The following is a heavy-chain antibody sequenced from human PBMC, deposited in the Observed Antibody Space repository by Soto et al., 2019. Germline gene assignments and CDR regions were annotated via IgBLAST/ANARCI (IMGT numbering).Heavy chain of an antibody. D-gene: IGHD3-10*01. V-gene: IGHV3-30-3*01. J-gene: IGHJ6*02. CDR1: GFTFSSYA. CDR2: ISYDGSNK. Sequence: GGSLRLSCAASGFTFSSYAMHWVRQAPGKGLGWVAVISYDGSNKYYADSVKGRFTISRDNSKNTLYLQMNSLRAEDTAVYYCARGVSTMVRGVIITSYYYYGMDVWGQGTTVTVSS. CDR3: ARGVSTMVRGVIITSYYYYGMDV.